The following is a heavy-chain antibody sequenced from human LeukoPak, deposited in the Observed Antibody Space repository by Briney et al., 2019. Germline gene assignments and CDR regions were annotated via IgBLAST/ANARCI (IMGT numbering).Heavy chain of an antibody. Sequence: SETLSLTCTVSGGSISSYYWSWIRQPPGKGLGWIGYIYYSGSTNYNPSLKSRVTISVDTSKNQFSLKLSSVTAADTAVYYCARAYQPLGGLSFPDYWGQGTLVTVSS. CDR3: ARAYQPLGGLSFPDY. D-gene: IGHD3-16*02. J-gene: IGHJ4*02. V-gene: IGHV4-59*01. CDR1: GGSISSYY. CDR2: IYYSGST.